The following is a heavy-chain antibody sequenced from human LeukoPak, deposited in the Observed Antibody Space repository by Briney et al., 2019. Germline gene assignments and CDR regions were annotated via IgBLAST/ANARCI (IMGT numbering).Heavy chain of an antibody. V-gene: IGHV4-59*01. CDR3: ARGGNIYDYVWGSYRPDAFDI. Sequence: SETLSLTCTVSGGSISSYYWSWIRQPPGKGLEWIGYIYYSGSTNYNPSLKSRVTISVDTSKNQFCLKLSSVTAADTAVYYCARGGNIYDYVWGSYRPDAFDIWGQGTMVTVSS. CDR2: IYYSGST. CDR1: GGSISSYY. D-gene: IGHD3-16*02. J-gene: IGHJ3*02.